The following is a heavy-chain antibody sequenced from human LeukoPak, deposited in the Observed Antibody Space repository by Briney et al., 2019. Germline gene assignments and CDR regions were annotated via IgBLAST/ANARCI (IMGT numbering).Heavy chain of an antibody. Sequence: RPGGSLRLSCAASGFTFKNYGLSWVRQAPGKGLEWVSDISGTGANTYYADSVKGRFTISRDNSKNTLYLQMNSLRGDDTAVYSCAKRYGSGSSPFDYWGQGALVTVSS. CDR1: GFTFKNYG. CDR3: AKRYGSGSSPFDY. J-gene: IGHJ4*02. CDR2: ISGTGANT. D-gene: IGHD3-10*01. V-gene: IGHV3-23*01.